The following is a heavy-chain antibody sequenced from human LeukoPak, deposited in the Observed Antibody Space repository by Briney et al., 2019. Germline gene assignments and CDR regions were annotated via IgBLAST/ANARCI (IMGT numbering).Heavy chain of an antibody. CDR1: GFTVSSNY. Sequence: GGSLRLSCAASGFTVSSNYMSWVRQAPGKGLEWVSVIYSGGSTYYADSVKGRFTISRDNAKNSLYLQMNSLRAEDTAVYYCARDTMVRVDYWGQGTLVTVSS. CDR3: ARDTMVRVDY. V-gene: IGHV3-53*01. CDR2: IYSGGST. J-gene: IGHJ4*02. D-gene: IGHD4/OR15-4a*01.